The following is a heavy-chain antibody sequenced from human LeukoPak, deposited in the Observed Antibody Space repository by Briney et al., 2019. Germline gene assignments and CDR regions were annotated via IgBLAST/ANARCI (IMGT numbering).Heavy chain of an antibody. CDR1: GGSISSYY. J-gene: IGHJ4*02. D-gene: IGHD3-22*01. CDR3: ASVSRYYYDTSAYLGD. V-gene: IGHV4-59*01. Sequence: SETLSLTCTVSGGSISSYYWSWIRQPPGKGLEWIGYIYYSGTTNYNPSLKSRVTISVDTSKNQFSLKLNSVTAADTAVYFCASVSRYYYDTSAYLGDWGQGILVTVSS. CDR2: IYYSGTT.